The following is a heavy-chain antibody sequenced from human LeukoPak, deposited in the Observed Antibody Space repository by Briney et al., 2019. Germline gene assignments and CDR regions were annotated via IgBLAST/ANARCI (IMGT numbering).Heavy chain of an antibody. J-gene: IGHJ4*02. CDR1: GFTFSSYW. V-gene: IGHV3-74*01. CDR3: AKTRPLDSSSWSHGDY. Sequence: PGGSLRLSCAASGFTFSSYWMHWGRQGPGKGLVWVSRINSDGSGTSYADSVKGRFTISRDNAKNTLYLQMNSLRAEDTAVYYCAKTRPLDSSSWSHGDYWGQGTLVTVSS. D-gene: IGHD6-13*01. CDR2: INSDGSGT.